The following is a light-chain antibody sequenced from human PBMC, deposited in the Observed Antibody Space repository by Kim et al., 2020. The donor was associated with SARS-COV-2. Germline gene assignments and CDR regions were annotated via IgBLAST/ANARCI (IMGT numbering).Light chain of an antibody. CDR3: CSYAGSNSLV. J-gene: IGLJ2*01. V-gene: IGLV2-11*03. CDR1: SRDVGGYNY. CDR2: DVS. Sequence: GQSITISCTGTSRDVGGYNYVTWYQQHPGKAPKVIIYDVSKRPTGIPDRCSGSKSGNTASLTISGLQTEDEGDYHCCSYAGSNSLVFGGGTQLTVL.